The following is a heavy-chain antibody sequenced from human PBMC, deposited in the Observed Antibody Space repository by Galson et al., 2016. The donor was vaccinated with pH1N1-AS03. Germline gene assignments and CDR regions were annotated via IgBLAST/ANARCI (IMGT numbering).Heavy chain of an antibody. J-gene: IGHJ4*02. V-gene: IGHV3-53*01. D-gene: IGHD3-16*01. Sequence: SLRLSCAASGFTINNNYMSWVRQAPGKGLVRVSVIYGGGDTFYADSVKGRFTISRDNSKNTVYLQMNSLRVEDTAVYYCAREPWGSTQGEYWGQGTLVTVSS. CDR3: AREPWGSTQGEY. CDR2: IYGGGDT. CDR1: GFTINNNY.